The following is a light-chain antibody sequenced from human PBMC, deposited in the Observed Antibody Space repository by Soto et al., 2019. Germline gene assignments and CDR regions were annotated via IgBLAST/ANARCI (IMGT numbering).Light chain of an antibody. J-gene: IGKJ1*01. V-gene: IGKV1-5*01. CDR1: QSVNSW. Sequence: DIPMTQTPSTLSASLGERVIITCRASQSVNSWLAWYQQKPGKAPKLLIYDGTSLEAGVSSRFSGSGSGTEFTLTLSSLQPDDFATYYCQQYNSYSPTFGQGTRVEI. CDR3: QQYNSYSPT. CDR2: DGT.